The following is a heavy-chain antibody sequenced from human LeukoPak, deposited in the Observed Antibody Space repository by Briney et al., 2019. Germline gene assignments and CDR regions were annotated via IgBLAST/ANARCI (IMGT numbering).Heavy chain of an antibody. J-gene: IGHJ4*02. CDR2: IIPIFGTA. CDR3: ATFGVAAAVDY. CDR1: GGTFSSYA. D-gene: IGHD6-13*01. Sequence: SVKVSCKASGGTFSSYAISWVRQAPGQGLEWMGGIIPIFGTANYAQKFQGRVTIAADESTSTAYMELSSLRSEDTAVYYSATFGVAAAVDYLGQGTLVTVSS. V-gene: IGHV1-69*13.